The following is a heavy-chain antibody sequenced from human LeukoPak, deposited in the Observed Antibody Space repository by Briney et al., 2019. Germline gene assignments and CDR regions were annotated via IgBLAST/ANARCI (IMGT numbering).Heavy chain of an antibody. V-gene: IGHV3-23*01. D-gene: IGHD6-13*01. CDR3: TGFAAGMYNYYYMDV. J-gene: IGHJ6*03. CDR2: ISGSGGST. CDR1: GFTFSSYA. Sequence: GGSLRLSCAASGFTFSSYAMSWVRQAPGKGLEWVSAISGSGGSTYYADSVKGRFTISRDNSKNTLYLQMNSLRAEDTAVYYCTGFAAGMYNYYYMDVWGKGTTVTVSS.